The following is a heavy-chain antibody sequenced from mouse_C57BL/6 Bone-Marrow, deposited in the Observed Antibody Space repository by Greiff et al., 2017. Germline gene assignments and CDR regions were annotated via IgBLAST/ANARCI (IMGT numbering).Heavy chain of an antibody. CDR1: GYTFTSYW. CDR3: AANFYFDY. V-gene: IGHV1-64*01. Sequence: QVQLQQPGAELVKPGASVKLSCKASGYTFTSYWMNWVKQRPGQGLEWIGMIHPNSGSTNYNEKFTSKATLTVAKSSCTAYMQLRSLTSEYSAVYYCAANFYFDYWGQGTTLTVSS. CDR2: IHPNSGST. J-gene: IGHJ2*01. D-gene: IGHD4-1*01.